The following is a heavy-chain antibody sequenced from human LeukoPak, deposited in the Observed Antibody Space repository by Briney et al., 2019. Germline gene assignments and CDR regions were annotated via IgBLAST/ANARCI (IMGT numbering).Heavy chain of an antibody. CDR1: GYTFTSYG. D-gene: IGHD2-2*01. V-gene: IGHV1-18*01. CDR3: ARGGAVPAAMDFDY. CDR2: INAYNGNT. Sequence: ASVKVSCKASGYTFTSYGISWVRQAPGQGLEWMGWINAYNGNTNYAQKLQGRVTMTTDTSTSTAYMELRSPRSDDTAVYYCARGGAVPAAMDFDYWGQGTLVTVSS. J-gene: IGHJ4*02.